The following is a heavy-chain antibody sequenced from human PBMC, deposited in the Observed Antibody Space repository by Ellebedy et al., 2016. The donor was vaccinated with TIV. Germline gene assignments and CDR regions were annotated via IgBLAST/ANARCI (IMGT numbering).Heavy chain of an antibody. V-gene: IGHV1-18*01. Sequence: ASVKVSCXASGYTFTNFGISWVRQAPGQGLEWMGWVSSYNGNTNYAQKFQGRVTMTTDTPTSTAYMELKDLRSEDTAVYYCARDTDYGGFIEHWYFNLWGRGTLVTVSS. J-gene: IGHJ2*01. CDR1: GYTFTNFG. CDR2: VSSYNGNT. D-gene: IGHD4-23*01. CDR3: ARDTDYGGFIEHWYFNL.